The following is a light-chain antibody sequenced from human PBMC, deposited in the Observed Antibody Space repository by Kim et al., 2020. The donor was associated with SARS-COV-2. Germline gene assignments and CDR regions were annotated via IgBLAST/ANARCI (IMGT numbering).Light chain of an antibody. CDR1: QSVTSSY. Sequence: LSPGERVTLSCRASQSVTSSYLAWYQQNPGQAPRLLIYGAYSRATGIPDRLSGSGSGTDFTLTISRLEPEDFAVYYCQQYGSSPYTFGQGTKLEI. J-gene: IGKJ2*01. V-gene: IGKV3-20*01. CDR2: GAY. CDR3: QQYGSSPYT.